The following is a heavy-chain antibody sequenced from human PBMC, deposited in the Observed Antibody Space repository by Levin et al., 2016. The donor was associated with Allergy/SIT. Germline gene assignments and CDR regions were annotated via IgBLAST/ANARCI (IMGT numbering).Heavy chain of an antibody. J-gene: IGHJ4*02. V-gene: IGHV1-46*03. Sequence: WVRQAPGQGLEWMGVINPSGGRTTYAQSFQGRVTMTSDTPTSTAYMELTSLRSEDTALYYCAVMLNCGGDCQSGEPLSGWGQGTLVTVSS. CDR2: INPSGGRT. CDR3: AVMLNCGGDCQSGEPLSG. D-gene: IGHD2-21*02.